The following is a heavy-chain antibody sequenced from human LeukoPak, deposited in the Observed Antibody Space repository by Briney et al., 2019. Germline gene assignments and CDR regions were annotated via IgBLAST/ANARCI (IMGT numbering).Heavy chain of an antibody. CDR1: GYTFTSYG. J-gene: IGHJ4*02. CDR3: ARGGSYYDILTGYYKPAVIDY. Sequence: ASVKVSCKASGYTFTSYGISWVRQAPGQGLEWMGWISAYNGNTNYAQKLQGRVTMTTDTSTSTAYMELRSLRSDDTAVYYCARGGSYYDILTGYYKPAVIDYWGQGTLVTVSS. CDR2: ISAYNGNT. V-gene: IGHV1-18*01. D-gene: IGHD3-9*01.